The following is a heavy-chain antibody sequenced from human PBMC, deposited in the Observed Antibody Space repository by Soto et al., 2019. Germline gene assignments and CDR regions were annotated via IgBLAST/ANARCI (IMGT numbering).Heavy chain of an antibody. V-gene: IGHV3-21*01. J-gene: IGHJ5*02. CDR1: GFTFSSYS. CDR3: ARDSNYCSGGSCYGLDP. Sequence: GGSLRLSCAASGFTFSSYSMNWIRQAPGKGLEWVSSISSSSSYIYYADSVKGRFTISRDNAKNPLYLQMNSLRAEDTAVYYCARDSNYCSGGSCYGLDPWGQGTLVTVSS. CDR2: ISSSSSYI. D-gene: IGHD2-15*01.